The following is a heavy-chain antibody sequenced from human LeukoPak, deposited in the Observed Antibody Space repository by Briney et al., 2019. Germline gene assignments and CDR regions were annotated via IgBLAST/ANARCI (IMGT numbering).Heavy chain of an antibody. Sequence: PSETLSLTCTVSGGSISSSSYYWGWVRQPPGKGLEWIGSIYYSGSTYYNPSLKSRVTISVDTSKNQFSLKLSSVTAADTAVYYCARDLSGHGYKTDWGQGTLVTVSS. D-gene: IGHD5-24*01. CDR1: GGSISSSSYY. CDR3: ARDLSGHGYKTD. CDR2: IYYSGST. V-gene: IGHV4-39*07. J-gene: IGHJ4*02.